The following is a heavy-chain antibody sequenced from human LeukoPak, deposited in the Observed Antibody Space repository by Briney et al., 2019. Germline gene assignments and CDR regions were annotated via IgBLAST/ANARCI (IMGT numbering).Heavy chain of an antibody. CDR1: GFTFGSSA. CDR3: AKGSLGGWYYFDY. Sequence: GGSLRLSCAASGFTFGSSAMSWVRQAPGKGPEWVSTFSRSGPDTYYADSVKGRFTIFRDNSKDTLYLQMNSLRAEDTAVNYCAKGSLGGWYYFDYWGQGTLVTVSS. V-gene: IGHV3-23*01. CDR2: FSRSGPDT. D-gene: IGHD6-19*01. J-gene: IGHJ4*02.